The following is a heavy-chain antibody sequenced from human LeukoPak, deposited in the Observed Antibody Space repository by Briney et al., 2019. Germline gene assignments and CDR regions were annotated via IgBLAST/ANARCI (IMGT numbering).Heavy chain of an antibody. J-gene: IGHJ4*02. D-gene: IGHD2-15*01. V-gene: IGHV1-69*02. CDR3: AAHIVVVVAATDY. CDR1: GGTFSSYT. CDR2: IIPILGIA. Sequence: ASVKVSCKASGGTFSSYTISWVRQAPGQGLEWMGRIIPILGIANYAQKFQGRVTITADKSPSTAYMELSSLRSEDTAVYYCAAHIVVVVAATDYWGEGTLVTVSS.